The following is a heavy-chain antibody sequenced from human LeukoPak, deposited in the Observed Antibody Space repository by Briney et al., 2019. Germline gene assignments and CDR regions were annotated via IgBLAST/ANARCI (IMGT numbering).Heavy chain of an antibody. CDR3: ARVPSYASKWYFDY. J-gene: IGHJ4*02. CDR2: IYYSGST. V-gene: IGHV4-59*01. CDR1: GGSINNYY. Sequence: SETLSLTCTVSGGSINNYYWSWIRQPPGKGQEWIGYIYYSGSTNYNPSLKSRVAISVDTSKNQFSLKLSSVTAADTAVYYCARVPSYASKWYFDYWGQGTLVTVSS. D-gene: IGHD2-2*01.